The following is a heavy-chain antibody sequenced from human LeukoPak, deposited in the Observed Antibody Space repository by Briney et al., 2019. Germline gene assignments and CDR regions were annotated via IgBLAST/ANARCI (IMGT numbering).Heavy chain of an antibody. V-gene: IGHV3-38-3*01. CDR1: GFTFSDYY. D-gene: IGHD6-13*01. CDR2: ISGGST. CDR3: AKGPRYSSSPVKVPFDY. Sequence: PGGSLRLSCAASGFTFSDYYMSWIRQAPGKGLEWVSSISGGSTYYADSRKGRFTISRDNSKNTLYLQMNSLRAEDTAVYYCAKGPRYSSSPVKVPFDYWGQGTLVTVSS. J-gene: IGHJ4*02.